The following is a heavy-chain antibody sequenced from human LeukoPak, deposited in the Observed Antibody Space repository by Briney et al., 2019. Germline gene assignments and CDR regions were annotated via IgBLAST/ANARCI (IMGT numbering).Heavy chain of an antibody. CDR3: ARGKGSGWYFNWFDP. CDR1: GYSISSGYY. CDR2: IYHSGST. J-gene: IGHJ5*02. D-gene: IGHD6-19*01. Sequence: PSETLSLTCTVSGYSISSGYYWGWIRQPPGQGLEWIGSIYHSGSTYYNPYLKSRVSISVDTSKNLFSLKLSSVTAADTAVYYCARGKGSGWYFNWFDPWGQGSLVTVAS. V-gene: IGHV4-38-2*02.